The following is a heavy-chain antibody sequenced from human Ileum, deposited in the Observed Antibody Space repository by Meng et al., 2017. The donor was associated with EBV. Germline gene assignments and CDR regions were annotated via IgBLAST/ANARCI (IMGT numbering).Heavy chain of an antibody. CDR3: ASSDYYRSDY. D-gene: IGHD3-22*01. J-gene: IGHJ4*02. Sequence: QLGIQEPGPELVKTSETLSLTCAGAGGSISRRDWWSWVRQPPGKGLEWIGETSHSGSTNYSPSLKSRVTISLDKSKNQLSLKLNSVTAADTAVYYCASSDYYRSDYWGQGTLVTVSS. CDR2: TSHSGST. CDR1: GGSISRRDW. V-gene: IGHV4-4*02.